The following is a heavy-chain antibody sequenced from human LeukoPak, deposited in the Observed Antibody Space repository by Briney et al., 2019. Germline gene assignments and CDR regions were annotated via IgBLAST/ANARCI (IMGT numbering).Heavy chain of an antibody. D-gene: IGHD3-10*01. Sequence: ASVKVSCKASGYTFTSYDINWVRQATGQGLEWMGWMNPNSGNTGYAQKFQGRVTITRNTSINTAYMELSSLRSEDTAVYYCARVRGITMVRGVTQSKRNWFDPWGQGTLVTVSS. CDR3: ARVRGITMVRGVTQSKRNWFDP. CDR1: GYTFTSYD. CDR2: MNPNSGNT. V-gene: IGHV1-8*03. J-gene: IGHJ5*02.